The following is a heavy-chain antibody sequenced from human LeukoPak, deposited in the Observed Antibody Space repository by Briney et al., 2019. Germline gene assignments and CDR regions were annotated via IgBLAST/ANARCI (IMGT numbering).Heavy chain of an antibody. J-gene: IGHJ5*02. Sequence: GGSLRLSCAASGFTFSSYEMNGVRQAPGKGLEWVSAISGSGGSTYYADSVKGRFTIARDNSKKTLYLQMNNLRVEDTAVYYCTRVQFQWFDPWGQGALVTVSS. D-gene: IGHD6-19*01. CDR3: TRVQFQWFDP. V-gene: IGHV3-23*01. CDR1: GFTFSSYE. CDR2: ISGSGGST.